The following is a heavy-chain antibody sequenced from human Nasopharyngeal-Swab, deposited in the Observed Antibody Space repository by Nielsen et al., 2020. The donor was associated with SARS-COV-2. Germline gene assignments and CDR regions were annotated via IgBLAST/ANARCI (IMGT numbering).Heavy chain of an antibody. D-gene: IGHD6-13*01. J-gene: IGHJ6*03. CDR1: GGSISSSNW. V-gene: IGHV4-4*02. CDR3: AGAYSSSWRSFYYYYMDV. CDR2: IYHSGST. Sequence: GSLRLSCAVSGGSISSSNWWSWVRQPPGKGLEWIGEIYHSGSTNYNPSLKSRVTISVDKSKNQFSLKLSSVTAADTAVYYCAGAYSSSWRSFYYYYMDVWGKGTTVTVSS.